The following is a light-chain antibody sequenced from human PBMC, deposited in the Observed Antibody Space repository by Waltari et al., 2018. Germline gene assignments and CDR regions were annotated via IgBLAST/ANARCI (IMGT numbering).Light chain of an antibody. CDR1: RSNIGRNY. CDR3: AAWDDSLSGRV. CDR2: RNN. Sequence: QPVLTQPPSAYGTPGQRVTISCSGSRSNIGRNYVYWYQQLPGTAPKLPIYRNNQRPSGVPDRFSGSKSGTSASLAISGLRSEDEADYYCAAWDDSLSGRVFGGGTKVTVL. V-gene: IGLV1-47*01. J-gene: IGLJ3*02.